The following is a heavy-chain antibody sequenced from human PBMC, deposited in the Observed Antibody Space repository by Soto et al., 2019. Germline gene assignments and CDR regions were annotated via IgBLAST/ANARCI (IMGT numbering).Heavy chain of an antibody. D-gene: IGHD3-10*01. J-gene: IGHJ4*02. V-gene: IGHV4-39*01. CDR2: IYYSGST. CDR1: GGSISSSSYY. Sequence: SETLSLTCTVSGGSISSSSYYWGWIRQPPGKGLEWIGSIYYSGSTYYNPSLKSRVTISVDTSKNQFSLKLSSVTAADTAVYYCARSPFGELGEYFDYWGQGTLVTVSS. CDR3: ARSPFGELGEYFDY.